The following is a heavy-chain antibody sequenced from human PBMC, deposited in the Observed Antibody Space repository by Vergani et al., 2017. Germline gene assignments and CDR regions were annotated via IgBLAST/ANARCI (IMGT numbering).Heavy chain of an antibody. CDR2: IHPADSYT. Sequence: EVQLVQSGAEVKKPGESLKISCQISGYSFTNYWIGWVRQLPGKGLEWMGIIHPADSYTRYSPSFQGHVTISVDKAISTAYLQRSSLRASDSSMYYCARLCGRDSSGSKYFDYWGQGTLVTVSS. V-gene: IGHV5-51*01. D-gene: IGHD3-22*01. J-gene: IGHJ4*02. CDR3: ARLCGRDSSGSKYFDY. CDR1: GYSFTNYW.